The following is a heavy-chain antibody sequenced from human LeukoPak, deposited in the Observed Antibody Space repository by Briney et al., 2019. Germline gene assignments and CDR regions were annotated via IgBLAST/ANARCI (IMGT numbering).Heavy chain of an antibody. V-gene: IGHV3-30-3*01. J-gene: IGHJ3*02. Sequence: GRSLRLSCAASGFTFSSYGMNWVRQAPGKGLEWVAVISYDGSKKYYADSVKGRFTISRDNSKNTLYLQMNSLRAEDTAVYYCARDGGVADNSDAFDIWGQGTMVTVSS. CDR2: ISYDGSKK. CDR1: GFTFSSYG. CDR3: ARDGGVADNSDAFDI. D-gene: IGHD6-19*01.